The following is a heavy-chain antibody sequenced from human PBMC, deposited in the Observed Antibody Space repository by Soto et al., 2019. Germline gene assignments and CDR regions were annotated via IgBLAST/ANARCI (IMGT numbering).Heavy chain of an antibody. Sequence: EVQLLESGGGLVQPGGSLRLSCAASGFTFSSSAMSWVRQAPGKGLDWVSAISGNGDTTYYADSVKGRFTISRDISKNALYLQMNSLRAEDTAVYYCSKIRGYALGGTTFQHWGQGTLVTVSS. D-gene: IGHD6-25*01. CDR2: ISGNGDTT. V-gene: IGHV3-23*01. J-gene: IGHJ1*01. CDR3: SKIRGYALGGTTFQH. CDR1: GFTFSSSA.